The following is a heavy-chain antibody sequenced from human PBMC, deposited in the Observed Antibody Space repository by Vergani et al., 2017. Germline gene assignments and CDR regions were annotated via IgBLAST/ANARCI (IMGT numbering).Heavy chain of an antibody. J-gene: IGHJ5*02. V-gene: IGHV4-59*02. CDR2: STTGGATHA. CDR3: TGDTHSWQRAYR. Sequence: QVQLQESGPGLVKPSETLSLTCHVFGVSVTDYNCNWIRQPPEKGLEWIGSLSTTGGATHASHNPSLKSRVYISVDTAKSQYSLGLTSVTAAGSAIYYCTGDTHSWQRAYRWGQGLLVSVSS. D-gene: IGHD6-13*01. CDR1: GVSVTDYN.